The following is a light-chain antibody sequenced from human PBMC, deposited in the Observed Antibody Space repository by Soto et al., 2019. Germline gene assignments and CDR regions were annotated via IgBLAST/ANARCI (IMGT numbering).Light chain of an antibody. CDR1: QSVSSSY. CDR2: GAS. V-gene: IGKV3D-20*02. CDR3: QQRSNWPT. Sequence: EIVLTQSPGTLSLSPGERATLSCRASQSVSSSYLAWYQQKPGQAPRLLIYGASSRATGIPDRFSGSGSGTDFTLTISRLEPEHFAVYYCQQRSNWPTFGQGTRLEI. J-gene: IGKJ5*01.